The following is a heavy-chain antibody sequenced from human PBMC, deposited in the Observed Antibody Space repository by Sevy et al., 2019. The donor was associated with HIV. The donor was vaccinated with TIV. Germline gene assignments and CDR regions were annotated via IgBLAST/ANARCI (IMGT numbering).Heavy chain of an antibody. V-gene: IGHV3-15*01. Sequence: GGSLRLSCAASGFTFTHAWMNWVRQAPGKGLEWVGRIQSKIDGGSTYFAAPVKGRFTISRDDSKNTVFLQMNSLKTEDAAVYYCTTSSHSSRVWRDFDPRFYFFYYGMDVWGQGTTVTVSS. CDR2: IQSKIDGGST. J-gene: IGHJ6*02. CDR3: TTSSHSSRVWRDFDPRFYFFYYGMDV. CDR1: GFTFTHAW. D-gene: IGHD3-9*01.